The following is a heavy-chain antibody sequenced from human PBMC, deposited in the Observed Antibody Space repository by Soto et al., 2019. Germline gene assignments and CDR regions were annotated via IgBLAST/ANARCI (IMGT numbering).Heavy chain of an antibody. V-gene: IGHV4-39*01. CDR1: DGSMNSDSSY. CDR3: ARLGGYVSVGYYYLWDS. J-gene: IGHJ4*02. CDR2: INHSGST. Sequence: KASETLSLTCLVSDGSMNSDSSYWGWIRHPPGKGLEWIGVINHSGSTYHNLSLKGRVTMSVDASRNQFSLKLTSMTAADTAVYYCARLGGYVSVGYYYLWDSWGQGTLVTVSS. D-gene: IGHD3-22*01.